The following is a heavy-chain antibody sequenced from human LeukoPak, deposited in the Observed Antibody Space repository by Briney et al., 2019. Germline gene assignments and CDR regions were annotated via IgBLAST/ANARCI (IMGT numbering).Heavy chain of an antibody. V-gene: IGHV4-34*01. D-gene: IGHD6-6*01. CDR1: GGSFSGYY. CDR3: ARGGIADRLKT. Sequence: PSETLSLTCAVFGGSFSGYYWSWIRQPPGKGLEFIGEINHSGGANYSPSFKSRVTMSVDTSKNQFSLRLTSVTAADTAVYYCARGGIADRLKTWGQGTLVTVSS. J-gene: IGHJ5*02. CDR2: INHSGGA.